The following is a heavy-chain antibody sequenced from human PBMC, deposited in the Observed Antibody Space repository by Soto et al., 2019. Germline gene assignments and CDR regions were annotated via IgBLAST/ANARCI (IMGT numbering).Heavy chain of an antibody. J-gene: IGHJ6*02. CDR3: ARPRSGSYRLDYYGMDV. Sequence: EVQLVQSGAEVKKPGESLKISCKGSRYSFTNYWIAWVRQMPGKGLEWMGIIYPGDSDSRYSPSFQGQVTISADKSISTAYLQWGSQKASDTAIYYCARPRSGSYRLDYYGMDVWGQGTTVTVSS. CDR1: RYSFTNYW. CDR2: IYPGDSDS. D-gene: IGHD3-10*01. V-gene: IGHV5-51*01.